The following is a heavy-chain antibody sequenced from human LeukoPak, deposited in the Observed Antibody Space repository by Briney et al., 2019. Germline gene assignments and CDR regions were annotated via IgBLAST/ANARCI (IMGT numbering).Heavy chain of an antibody. CDR1: GFTFSSYW. J-gene: IGHJ4*02. CDR2: IKQDGSEK. V-gene: IGHV3-7*01. D-gene: IGHD1-26*01. Sequence: PGGSLRLSCAASGFTFSSYWVSWVRQAPGKGLEWVANIKQDGSEKYYVDSVKGRFTISRDNAKNSLYLQMNSLRAEDTAVYYCARDKIVGATNFDYWGQGTLVTVSS. CDR3: ARDKIVGATNFDY.